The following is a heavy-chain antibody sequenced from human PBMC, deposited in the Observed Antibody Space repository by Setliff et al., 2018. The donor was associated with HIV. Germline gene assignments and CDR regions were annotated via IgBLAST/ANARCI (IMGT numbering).Heavy chain of an antibody. CDR1: GFTFDDFG. CDR2: INWNGAIT. Sequence: PGGSLRLSCAASGFTFDDFGMTWVRQRPGKGLEWVSGINWNGAITDYADSVKGRFTMSRDNGRNSVYLQMNGLRAEDTALYYCVRDHNWGFDYWGQGALVTVSS. D-gene: IGHD7-27*01. V-gene: IGHV3-20*04. J-gene: IGHJ4*02. CDR3: VRDHNWGFDY.